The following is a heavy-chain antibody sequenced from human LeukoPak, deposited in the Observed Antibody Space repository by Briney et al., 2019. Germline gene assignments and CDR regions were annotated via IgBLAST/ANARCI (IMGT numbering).Heavy chain of an antibody. J-gene: IGHJ1*01. D-gene: IGHD5-24*01. CDR1: GFTFSSYW. V-gene: IGHV3-74*01. CDR2: INSDGSST. Sequence: PGGSLRLSCAASGFTFSSYWMHWVRQVPGKGLLWVSRINSDGSSTSYADSVKGRFTISRDNAKNTLYLQMNSLRAEDTAVYYCAKGSRGGYNTFQNWGQGTLVTVSS. CDR3: AKGSRGGYNTFQN.